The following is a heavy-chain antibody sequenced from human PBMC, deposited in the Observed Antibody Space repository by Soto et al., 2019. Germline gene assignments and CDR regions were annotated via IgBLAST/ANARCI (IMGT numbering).Heavy chain of an antibody. CDR3: ARGSGPNDAFDI. V-gene: IGHV4-34*01. D-gene: IGHD2-15*01. Sequence: SETLSLTCASYDGSFSPYFSTWIRQPPGKGLEWIGEINCSGSTIYNPSLKSRVTISVDTSKNQFSLKLSSVTAADTAVYYCARGSGPNDAFDIWGQGTTVTVSS. CDR1: DGSFSPYF. J-gene: IGHJ3*02. CDR2: INCSGST.